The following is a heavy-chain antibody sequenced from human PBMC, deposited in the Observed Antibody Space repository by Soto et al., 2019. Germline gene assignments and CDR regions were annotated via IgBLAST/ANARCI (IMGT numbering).Heavy chain of an antibody. CDR1: GYSFTSYW. Sequence: GESLKISCKGSGYSFTSYWISWVRQMPGKGLEWMGRIDPSDSYTNYSPSFQGHVTISADKSISTAYLQWSSLKASDTAMYYCARSAAAAGTFYYYYGMDVWGQGTTVTVSS. CDR3: ARSAAAAGTFYYYYGMDV. CDR2: IDPSDSYT. D-gene: IGHD6-13*01. J-gene: IGHJ6*02. V-gene: IGHV5-10-1*01.